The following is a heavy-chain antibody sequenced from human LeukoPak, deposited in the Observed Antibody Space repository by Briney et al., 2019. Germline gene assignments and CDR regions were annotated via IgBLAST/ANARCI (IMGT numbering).Heavy chain of an antibody. CDR2: INPNSGGA. Sequence: ASVKVSCKASGYTFTGYYMHWVRQAPGQGLEWMGRINPNSGGANYAQKFQGRVTMTRDTSISTAYMELSRLRSDDTAVYYCAREAPIAVRPFDYWGQGTLVTVSS. D-gene: IGHD6-6*01. J-gene: IGHJ4*02. V-gene: IGHV1-2*06. CDR1: GYTFTGYY. CDR3: AREAPIAVRPFDY.